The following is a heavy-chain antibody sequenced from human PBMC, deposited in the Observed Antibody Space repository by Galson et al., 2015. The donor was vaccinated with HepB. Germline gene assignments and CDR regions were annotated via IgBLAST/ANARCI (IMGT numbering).Heavy chain of an antibody. CDR3: ARDSAGWGSYFFYYFEY. V-gene: IGHV1-69*06. CDR2: IIPIFGSA. J-gene: IGHJ4*02. Sequence: SVKVSCKASGGTFSSYAIIWVRQAPGQGLEWMGGIIPIFGSANCAQQFQGRVTITADKSTSTAYMELSSLRSEDTAVYYCARDSAGWGSYFFYYFEYWGQGTLVTVSS. D-gene: IGHD3-16*01. CDR1: GGTFSSYA.